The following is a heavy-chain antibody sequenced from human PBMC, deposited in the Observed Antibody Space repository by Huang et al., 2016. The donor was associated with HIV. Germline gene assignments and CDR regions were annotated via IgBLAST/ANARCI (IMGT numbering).Heavy chain of an antibody. CDR3: VKGDIVGTANFFDY. J-gene: IGHJ4*02. Sequence: EVQLVESGGNLIQTGGSLRLACAASGFRFDSSAMYWVRQAPGEGGEWVSSISWNSANIEYGDSVKGRFTISRDNARNSLDLQMNSLRPDDTALYYCVKGDIVGTANFFDYWGQGTQVSVSS. V-gene: IGHV3-9*01. D-gene: IGHD1-26*01. CDR1: GFRFDSSA. CDR2: ISWNSANI.